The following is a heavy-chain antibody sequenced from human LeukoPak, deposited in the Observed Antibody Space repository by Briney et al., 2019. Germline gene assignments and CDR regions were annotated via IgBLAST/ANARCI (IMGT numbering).Heavy chain of an antibody. Sequence: SVTVSCKASGGTFSSYAISWVRQAPGQGLEWMGGIIPIFGTANYAQKFQGRVTITADESTSTAYMELSSLRSEDTAVYYCARSPVYGGNSVGYFDYWGQGTLVTVSS. J-gene: IGHJ4*02. D-gene: IGHD4-23*01. CDR3: ARSPVYGGNSVGYFDY. V-gene: IGHV1-69*13. CDR2: IIPIFGTA. CDR1: GGTFSSYA.